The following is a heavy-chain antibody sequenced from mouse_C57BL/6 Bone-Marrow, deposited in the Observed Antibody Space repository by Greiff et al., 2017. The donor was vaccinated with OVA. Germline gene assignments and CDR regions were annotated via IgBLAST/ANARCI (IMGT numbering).Heavy chain of an antibody. CDR1: GFSLSTSGMG. J-gene: IGHJ4*01. CDR2: LWWDDAK. CDR3: ARIWACCWDD. Sequence: QVQLQQSGPGILQPSPTLSLTCSFSGFSLSTSGMGVGWSRQPSGKGLVWLAHLWWDDAKYHNPALKRPLTISKDTSKNQAFLKIANVGTADTATYYCARIWACCWDDWGKGTSVTVSS. V-gene: IGHV8-8*01.